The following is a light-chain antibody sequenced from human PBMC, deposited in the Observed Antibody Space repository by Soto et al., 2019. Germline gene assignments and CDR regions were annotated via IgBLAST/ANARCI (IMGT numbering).Light chain of an antibody. Sequence: DIQMTQSPSTLSASVGDRVTITCRASQNINRWLAWYEQRPGKAPNLLIHKASTLEAGVPARVSGLASGTEFTLTISSLQHDDFAAYFCIQDNVYHLTFGGGTKVEIK. J-gene: IGKJ4*02. CDR3: IQDNVYHLT. CDR1: QNINRW. V-gene: IGKV1-5*03. CDR2: KAS.